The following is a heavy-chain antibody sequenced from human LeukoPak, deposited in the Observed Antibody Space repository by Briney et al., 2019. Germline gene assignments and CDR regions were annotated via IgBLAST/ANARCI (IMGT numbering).Heavy chain of an antibody. Sequence: GGSPRLSCAASGFTFSSYGMHWVRQAPGKGLEWVAVISYDGSNKYYADSVKGRFTISRDNSKNTLYLQMNSLRAEDTAVYYCAKDSRYCGGDCSDSYFDYWGQGTLVTVSS. CDR1: GFTFSSYG. V-gene: IGHV3-30*18. D-gene: IGHD2-21*02. CDR3: AKDSRYCGGDCSDSYFDY. J-gene: IGHJ4*02. CDR2: ISYDGSNK.